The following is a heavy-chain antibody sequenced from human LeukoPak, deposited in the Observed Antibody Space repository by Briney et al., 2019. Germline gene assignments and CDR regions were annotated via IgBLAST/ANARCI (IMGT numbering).Heavy chain of an antibody. CDR3: AKDNTRYSSSWYVVY. CDR1: GFTVSGNY. D-gene: IGHD6-13*01. Sequence: GGSLRLSCAVSGFTVSGNYMSWVRQAPGKGLEWVSLIYSGGTTYYADSVKGRFTISRDNSKNTLYLQMNSLRAEDTAVYYCAKDNTRYSSSWYVVYWGQGTLVTVSS. J-gene: IGHJ4*02. CDR2: IYSGGTT. V-gene: IGHV3-53*01.